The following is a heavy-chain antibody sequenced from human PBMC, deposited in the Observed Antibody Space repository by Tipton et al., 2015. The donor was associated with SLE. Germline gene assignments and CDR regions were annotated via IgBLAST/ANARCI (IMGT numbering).Heavy chain of an antibody. D-gene: IGHD6-6*01. J-gene: IGHJ4*02. CDR2: IYYSGST. CDR1: GGSISSSSYY. Sequence: GLVKPSETLSLTCTVSGGSISSSSYYWGWIRQPPGKGLEWIGSIYYSGSTYYNPSLKSRVTISVDTSKNQFSLKLSSVTAADTAVYYCARGGELDSSSSLGFDYWGQGTLVTVSS. CDR3: ARGGELDSSSSLGFDY. V-gene: IGHV4-39*01.